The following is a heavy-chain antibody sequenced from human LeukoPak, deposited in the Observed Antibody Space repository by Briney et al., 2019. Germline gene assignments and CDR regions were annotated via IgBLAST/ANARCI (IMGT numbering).Heavy chain of an antibody. CDR2: TRYDGSNK. J-gene: IGHJ4*02. CDR3: AKDHWATTASVCDY. V-gene: IGHV3-30*02. D-gene: IGHD3-16*01. CDR1: GFTFSSYG. Sequence: GGSLRLSCAASGFTFSSYGMHWVRQAPGKGLEWVAFTRYDGSNKYYADSVKSRFTISRDNSKNTLYLQMNSLRAEDTAVYYCAKDHWATTASVCDYWGQGTLVTVSS.